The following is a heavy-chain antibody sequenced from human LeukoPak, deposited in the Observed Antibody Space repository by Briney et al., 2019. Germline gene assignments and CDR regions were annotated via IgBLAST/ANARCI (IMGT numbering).Heavy chain of an antibody. Sequence: GGSLRLSCAASGLDFSNSWMSWVRQAPGKGLEWVANINQDGSEKYYVASMKGRFTISRDNAKNSLCLQVNSLRDEDTAVYYCARAPAFGTVDYWGQGTLVTVSS. CDR3: ARAPAFGTVDY. CDR2: INQDGSEK. V-gene: IGHV3-7*01. J-gene: IGHJ4*02. D-gene: IGHD1-1*01. CDR1: GLDFSNSW.